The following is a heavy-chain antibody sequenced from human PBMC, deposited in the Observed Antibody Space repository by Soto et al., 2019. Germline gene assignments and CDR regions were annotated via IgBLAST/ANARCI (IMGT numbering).Heavy chain of an antibody. V-gene: IGHV5-51*01. Sequence: RGESLTLSCPLYADSFSTYWIGWVRQMPGKGLGWMGVIFTGDSDTRYSPSFEGQVSISADKSTSTAYLQWDSLKASDTAIYYCARHLTEINYGDKGPNDAFDIWGQGTMVTVSS. CDR2: IFTGDSDT. CDR1: ADSFSTYW. D-gene: IGHD2-21*01. CDR3: ARHLTEINYGDKGPNDAFDI. J-gene: IGHJ3*02.